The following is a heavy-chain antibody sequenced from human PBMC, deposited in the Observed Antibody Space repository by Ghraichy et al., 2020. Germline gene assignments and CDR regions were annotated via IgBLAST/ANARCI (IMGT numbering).Heavy chain of an antibody. V-gene: IGHV4-39*01. D-gene: IGHD4-17*01. CDR3: ARSPGDHYYYYYLDV. J-gene: IGHJ6*03. Sequence: SETLSLTCTVSGGSISSSNYYWGWIRQPPGKGLEWVGIIYYSGSTYYSPSLKSRVTISVDTSKNQFSLKLSSVTAADTAVYYCARSPGDHYYYYYLDVWGKGTTVTVSS. CDR1: GGSISSSNYY. CDR2: IYYSGST.